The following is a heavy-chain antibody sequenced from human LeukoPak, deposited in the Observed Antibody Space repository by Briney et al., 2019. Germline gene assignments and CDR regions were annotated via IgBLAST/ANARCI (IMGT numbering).Heavy chain of an antibody. D-gene: IGHD4-11*01. CDR2: IYYSGST. V-gene: IGHV4-59*01. CDR3: ARTENDYSNYYFDY. Sequence: SETLSLTCTVSGGSISSYYWSWIRQPPGKGLEWIGYIYYSGSTNYNPSLKSRVTISVDTSKNQFSLRLRSVTAADTAVYYCARTENDYSNYYFDYWGQGTLVTVSS. CDR1: GGSISSYY. J-gene: IGHJ4*02.